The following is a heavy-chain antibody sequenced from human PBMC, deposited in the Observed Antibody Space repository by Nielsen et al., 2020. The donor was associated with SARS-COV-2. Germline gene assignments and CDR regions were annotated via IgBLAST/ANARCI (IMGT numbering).Heavy chain of an antibody. CDR3: ARDLYLRKFWSGYYGEFDY. J-gene: IGHJ4*02. V-gene: IGHV3-7*03. D-gene: IGHD3-3*01. CDR2: IKQDGSEK. Sequence: GESLKISCAASGFTFSSYWMSWVRQAPGKGLEWVANIKQDGSEKYYVDSVKGRFTISRDNAKNSLYLQMNSLRAEDTAVYYCARDLYLRKFWSGYYGEFDYWGQGTLVTVSS. CDR1: GFTFSSYW.